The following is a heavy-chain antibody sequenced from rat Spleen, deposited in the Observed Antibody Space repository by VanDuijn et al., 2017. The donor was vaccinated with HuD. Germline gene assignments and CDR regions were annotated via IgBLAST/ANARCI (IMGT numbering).Heavy chain of an antibody. CDR2: ITDTGGGT. D-gene: IGHD1-7*01. J-gene: IGHJ2*01. CDR3: TRDLIHSPY. V-gene: IGHV5-31*01. CDR1: GFTFNNYW. Sequence: EVQLVESGGGLVQPGRSLKLSCVASGFTFNNYWMTWIRQAPGKGLEWVASITDTGGGTYYPDTVRCRFTISRDNAKSTLYLQMNSLRSEETATYYCTRDLIHSPYWGQGLVVTVSS.